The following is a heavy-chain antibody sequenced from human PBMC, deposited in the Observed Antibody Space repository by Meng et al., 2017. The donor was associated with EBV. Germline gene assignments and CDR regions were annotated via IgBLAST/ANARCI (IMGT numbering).Heavy chain of an antibody. J-gene: IGHJ4*02. CDR2: IYYSGST. V-gene: IGHV4-39*07. CDR1: GGSISSSSYY. CDR3: ARSSPVRFGELSY. D-gene: IGHD3-10*01. Sequence: QLQLQESGPGLVKPSXTLSLTCTVPGGSISSSSYYWGWIRQPPGEGLELVGSIYYSGSTYYNPSLKSRVTISVDTSKNQFSLKLSSVTAADTAVYYCARSSPVRFGELSYWGQGTLVTVSS.